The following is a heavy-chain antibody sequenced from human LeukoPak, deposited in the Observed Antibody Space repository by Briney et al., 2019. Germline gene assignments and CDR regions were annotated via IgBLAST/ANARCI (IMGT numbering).Heavy chain of an antibody. D-gene: IGHD6-25*01. CDR2: INHSGST. V-gene: IGHV4-34*01. Sequence: SETLSLTCAVYGGSYGGSFSGYYWRWIRQPPGKGLEWIGEINHSGSTNYNPSLKSRVTISVDTSKIQVSLKLSSVTAADTAVYYCAREGGYGVLDYWGQGTLVTVSS. J-gene: IGHJ4*02. CDR3: AREGGYGVLDY. CDR1: GGSYGGSFSGYY.